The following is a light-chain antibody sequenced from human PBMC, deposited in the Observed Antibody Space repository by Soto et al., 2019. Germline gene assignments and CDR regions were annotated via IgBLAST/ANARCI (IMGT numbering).Light chain of an antibody. CDR2: DAS. CDR3: QQRSNWPPRIT. J-gene: IGKJ4*01. CDR1: QSLSSY. Sequence: EIVLTQSPATLSLSPGERATLSCRSSQSLSSYLAWYQQKPGQAPRLLIYDASNRATGIPARFSGSGSGTDFTITISSLEPEDFAVYYCQQRSNWPPRITFGGGTKVEIK. V-gene: IGKV3-11*01.